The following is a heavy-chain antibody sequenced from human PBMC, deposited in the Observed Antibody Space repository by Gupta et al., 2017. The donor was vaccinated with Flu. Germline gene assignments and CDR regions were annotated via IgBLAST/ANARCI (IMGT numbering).Heavy chain of an antibody. D-gene: IGHD6-19*01. Sequence: PGRGLEWVSAISGSGGSTYYADSVKGRFTISRDNSKNTLYLQMNSLRAEDTAVYYCAKGPKGQWLVRGGFDYWGQGTLVTVSS. CDR2: ISGSGGST. J-gene: IGHJ4*02. CDR3: AKGPKGQWLVRGGFDY. V-gene: IGHV3-23*01.